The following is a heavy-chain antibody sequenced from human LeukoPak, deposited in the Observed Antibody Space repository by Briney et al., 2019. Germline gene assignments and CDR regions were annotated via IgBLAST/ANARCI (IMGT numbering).Heavy chain of an antibody. CDR3: ARSYGLGGNYFDY. D-gene: IGHD3-16*01. V-gene: IGHV1-2*02. CDR2: INTNSGGT. J-gene: IGHJ4*02. CDR1: GYTFTDYY. Sequence: ASVKVSCKASGYTFTDYYMHWVRHAPGQGLEWMGWINTNSGGTNYAQKFQGRVTMTRDTSISTAYMELSRLRSDDTAVYYCARSYGLGGNYFDYWGQGTLVTVSS.